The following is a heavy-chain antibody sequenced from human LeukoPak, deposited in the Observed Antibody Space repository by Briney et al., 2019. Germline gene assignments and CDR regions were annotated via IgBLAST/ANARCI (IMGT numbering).Heavy chain of an antibody. V-gene: IGHV4-39*01. CDR3: ARQYYDSSGYYPWYFDY. D-gene: IGHD3-22*01. Sequence: PSETLSLTCTVSGGSSTSSTYYWGWIRQPPGKGLEWIGSMYYSGSTYYNQSLKSRLIISVDTSTNQFSLKLTSVTAADTAMYYCARQYYDSSGYYPWYFDYWGQGTLATVSS. CDR1: GGSSTSSTYY. CDR2: MYYSGST. J-gene: IGHJ4*02.